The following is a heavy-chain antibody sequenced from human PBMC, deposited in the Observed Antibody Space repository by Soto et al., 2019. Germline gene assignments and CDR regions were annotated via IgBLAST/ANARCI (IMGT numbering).Heavy chain of an antibody. CDR1: GYSISRGYY. V-gene: IGHV4-38-2*01. CDR3: ASDSYCRLFDF. Sequence: SETLSLTCAVSGYSISRGYYWGWIRQPPGKGLEWIASIYHSGSSYYNPSLKSRVTISVDTSKNHFSLKLGSVSAADTAVYYCASDSYCRLFDFWGQGALVTVSS. D-gene: IGHD2-21*02. CDR2: IYHSGSS. J-gene: IGHJ4*02.